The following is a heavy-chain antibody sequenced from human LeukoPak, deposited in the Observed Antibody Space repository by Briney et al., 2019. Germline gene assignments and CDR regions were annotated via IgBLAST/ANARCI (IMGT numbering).Heavy chain of an antibody. V-gene: IGHV4-39*01. CDR2: IYYSGST. D-gene: IGHD3-22*01. J-gene: IGHJ4*02. Sequence: PSETLSLTCTVSGGSISSSSYYWGWIRQPPGKGLEWIGSIYYSGSTYYNPSLKSRVTISVDTSKNQFSLKLSSVTAADTAVYYCARGGTYYYDSSGYYGYWGQGTLVTVSS. CDR1: GGSISSSSYY. CDR3: ARGGTYYYDSSGYYGY.